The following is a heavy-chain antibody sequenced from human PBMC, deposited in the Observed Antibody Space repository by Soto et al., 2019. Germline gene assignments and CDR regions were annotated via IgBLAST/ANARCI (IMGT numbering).Heavy chain of an antibody. CDR1: GFSLSASGVG. Sequence: SGPALVNPTQTLTLTCTFSGFSLSASGVGVGWIRQPPGKALEWLALIYWDDDKRYSPSLKSRLTITKDTSKNQVVLTMTNMDPVDTATYYCARRYCSGGSCYWDGHFDYWGQGTLVTVSS. V-gene: IGHV2-5*02. CDR2: IYWDDDK. CDR3: ARRYCSGGSCYWDGHFDY. J-gene: IGHJ4*02. D-gene: IGHD2-15*01.